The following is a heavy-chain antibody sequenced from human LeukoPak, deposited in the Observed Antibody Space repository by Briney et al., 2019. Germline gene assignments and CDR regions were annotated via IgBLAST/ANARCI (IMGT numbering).Heavy chain of an antibody. CDR2: ISSSSSTI. Sequence: GGSLRLSCAASGFTFSNYWMHWVRQAPGKGLEWVSYISSSSSTIYYADSVKGRFTISRDNAKNSLYLQMNSLRAEDTAVYYCARREAYCGGDCYLFDYWGQGTLVTVSS. V-gene: IGHV3-48*01. D-gene: IGHD2-21*02. CDR3: ARREAYCGGDCYLFDY. CDR1: GFTFSNYW. J-gene: IGHJ4*02.